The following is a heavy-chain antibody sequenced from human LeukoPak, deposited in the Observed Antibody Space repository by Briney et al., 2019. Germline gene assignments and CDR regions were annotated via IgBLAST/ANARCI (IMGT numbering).Heavy chain of an antibody. CDR1: GYTFTGHY. D-gene: IGHD6-19*01. V-gene: IGHV1-2*02. Sequence: ASVKVSCKASGYTFTGHYMHWVRQAPGQGLEWMGWIDPNSGGTKYAQKFQGRVTMTRDTSISTAYMQLYSLRSDGTALYYCARDLAVAGTTPDGCYVWGQGTTVTVSS. CDR3: ARDLAVAGTTPDGCYV. CDR2: IDPNSGGT. J-gene: IGHJ3*01.